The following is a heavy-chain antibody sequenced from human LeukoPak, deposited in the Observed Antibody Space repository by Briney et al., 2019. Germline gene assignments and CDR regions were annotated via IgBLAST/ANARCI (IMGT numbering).Heavy chain of an antibody. CDR1: GFTFSSYS. CDR3: ARDHYDFWSGYYIFDY. CDR2: ISSSSSTI. Sequence: GGSLRLSCAASGFTFSSYSMNWVRQAPGKGLEWVSYISSSSSTIYYADSVKGRFTISRDNDKNSLYLQMNSLRAEDTAVYYCARDHYDFWSGYYIFDYWGQGTLVTVSS. D-gene: IGHD3-3*01. J-gene: IGHJ4*02. V-gene: IGHV3-48*01.